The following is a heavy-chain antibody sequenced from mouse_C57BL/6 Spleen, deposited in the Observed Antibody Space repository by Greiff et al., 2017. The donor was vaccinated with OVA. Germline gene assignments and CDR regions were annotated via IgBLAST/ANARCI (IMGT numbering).Heavy chain of an antibody. CDR3: ARGPFAY. J-gene: IGHJ3*01. CDR1: GYTFTSYT. CDR2: INPSSGYT. V-gene: IGHV1-4*01. Sequence: QVQLQQSGAELARPGASVKMSCKASGYTFTSYTMHWVKQRSGQGLEWIGYINPSSGYTKYNQKFKDKATLTADKSSSTAYMQLSSLTSEDSAVYYCARGPFAYWGQGTLVTVSA.